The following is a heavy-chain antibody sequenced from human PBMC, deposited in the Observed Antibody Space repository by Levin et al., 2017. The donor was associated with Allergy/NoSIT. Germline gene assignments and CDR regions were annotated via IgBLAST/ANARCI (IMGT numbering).Heavy chain of an antibody. D-gene: IGHD1-26*01. CDR2: IYYSGST. J-gene: IGHJ3*02. Sequence: PSETLSLTCTVSGGSISSGGYYWSWIRQHPGKGLEWIGYIYYSGSTYYNPSLKSRVTISVDTSKNQFSLKLSSVTAADTAVYYCARDQPPFGIVGATFPVGAFDIWGQGTMVTVSS. CDR1: GGSISSGGYY. V-gene: IGHV4-31*03. CDR3: ARDQPPFGIVGATFPVGAFDI.